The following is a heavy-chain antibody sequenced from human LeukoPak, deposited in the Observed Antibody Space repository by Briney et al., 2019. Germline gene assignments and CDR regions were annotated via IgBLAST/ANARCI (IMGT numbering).Heavy chain of an antibody. CDR3: ARAGEPWSGYSYYYYYYMDV. CDR1: GFTFSSYW. V-gene: IGHV3-74*01. D-gene: IGHD3-3*01. J-gene: IGHJ6*03. Sequence: GGSLRLSCAASGFTFSSYWMHWVRQAPGKGLVWVSRINSDGSSTSYADSVKGRFTISRDNAKNTLYLQMNSLRAEDTAVYYCARAGEPWSGYSYYYYYYMDVWGKGTTVAVSS. CDR2: INSDGSST.